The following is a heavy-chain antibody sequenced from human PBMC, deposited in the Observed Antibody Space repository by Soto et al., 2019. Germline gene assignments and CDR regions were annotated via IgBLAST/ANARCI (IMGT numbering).Heavy chain of an antibody. Sequence: QVQLQESGPGLVKPSQTLSLTCTVSGGSISSGDYYWSWIRQPPGKGLEWIGYIYYSGSTYYNPSLKSRVTISVDTSKNQFSLKLSAVTAADTAVYYCASNYDSSGLYYDAFDIWGQGTMVTVSS. CDR1: GGSISSGDYY. D-gene: IGHD3-22*01. CDR2: IYYSGST. V-gene: IGHV4-30-4*01. J-gene: IGHJ3*02. CDR3: ASNYDSSGLYYDAFDI.